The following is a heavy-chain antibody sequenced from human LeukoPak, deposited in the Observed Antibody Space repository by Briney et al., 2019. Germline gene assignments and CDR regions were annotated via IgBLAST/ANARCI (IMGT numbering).Heavy chain of an antibody. V-gene: IGHV4-61*02. CDR3: GGGGGDFWSGYYQVDY. Sequence: SQTLSLTCTVSGGSISSGSYYWSWIRQPAGKGLEWIGRIYTSGSANYNPSLKSRVTISVDTSKNQFSLKLSSVTAADTAVYYCGGGGGDFWSGYYQVDYWGQGTLVTVSS. J-gene: IGHJ4*02. D-gene: IGHD3-3*01. CDR1: GGSISSGSYY. CDR2: IYTSGSA.